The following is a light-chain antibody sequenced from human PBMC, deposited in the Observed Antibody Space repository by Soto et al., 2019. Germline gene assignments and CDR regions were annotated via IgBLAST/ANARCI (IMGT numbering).Light chain of an antibody. CDR1: SGDIGAYDF. V-gene: IGLV2-14*03. CDR2: DVS. Sequence: QSVLTQPASVSGSPGQSITISCTGTSGDIGAYDFVSWFQQHPGKAPKVVISDVSNRPSGVSNRFSGSKSANTASLVISGLQSEDEADYYCSSYTTSRTWVFGGGTKVTVL. J-gene: IGLJ3*02. CDR3: SSYTTSRTWV.